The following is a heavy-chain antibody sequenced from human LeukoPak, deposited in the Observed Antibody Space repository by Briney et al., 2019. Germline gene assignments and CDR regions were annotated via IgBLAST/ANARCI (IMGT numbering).Heavy chain of an antibody. CDR3: ARDRGQLLGPVFDY. Sequence: SETLSLTCTVSGGSIASYYWSWIRQFPGKGLEWIGYISYRGSTSYNPSLKSRVTISVDTSKNQFSLKLSSVTAADTAVYYCARDRGQLLGPVFDYWGQGTLVTVSS. V-gene: IGHV4-59*01. CDR1: GGSIASYY. J-gene: IGHJ4*02. CDR2: ISYRGST. D-gene: IGHD2-2*01.